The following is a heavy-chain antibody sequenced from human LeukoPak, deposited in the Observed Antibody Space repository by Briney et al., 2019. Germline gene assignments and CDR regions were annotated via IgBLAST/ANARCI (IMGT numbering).Heavy chain of an antibody. Sequence: ASVKVSCKASGYTFTGYYIHWVRQAPGQGLEWMGWINPNSGGTNYAQKFQGRVTMTRDTPISTAYMELSRLRSDDTAVYYCARSYSSGWADDAFDIWGQGTMVTVSS. CDR2: INPNSGGT. CDR3: ARSYSSGWADDAFDI. V-gene: IGHV1-2*02. CDR1: GYTFTGYY. D-gene: IGHD6-19*01. J-gene: IGHJ3*02.